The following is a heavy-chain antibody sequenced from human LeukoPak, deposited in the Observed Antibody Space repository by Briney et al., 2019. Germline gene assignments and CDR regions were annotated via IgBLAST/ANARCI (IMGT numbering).Heavy chain of an antibody. J-gene: IGHJ4*02. D-gene: IGHD3-10*01. V-gene: IGHV1-18*04. Sequence: ASVKVSCKASGYTFTSYYMHWVRQAPGQGLEWMGWISAYNGNTNYAQKLQGRVTMTTDTSTSTAYMELRSLRSDDTAVYYCARGPLLWFGELSWYFDYWGQGTLVTVSS. CDR2: ISAYNGNT. CDR3: ARGPLLWFGELSWYFDY. CDR1: GYTFTSYY.